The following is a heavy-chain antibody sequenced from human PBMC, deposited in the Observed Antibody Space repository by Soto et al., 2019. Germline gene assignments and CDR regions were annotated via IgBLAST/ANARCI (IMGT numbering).Heavy chain of an antibody. CDR2: IGTAGDT. CDR3: ARGRLISLYYFDY. CDR1: WFTLSKHG. J-gene: IGHJ4*02. V-gene: IGHV3-13*01. Sequence: GGALRHSCAASWFTLSKHGMHRVRQVTGKGLEWVSTIGTAGDTYYPGSVKGRFTISRENAKNSLYLQMNSLRAEDTAVYYCARGRLISLYYFDYWGQGTLVTVSS. D-gene: IGHD2-15*01.